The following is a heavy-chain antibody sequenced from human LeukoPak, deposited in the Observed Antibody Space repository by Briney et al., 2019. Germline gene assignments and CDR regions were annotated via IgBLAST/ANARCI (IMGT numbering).Heavy chain of an antibody. V-gene: IGHV4-38-2*02. CDR1: GYSISSGYY. J-gene: IGHJ5*02. D-gene: IGHD2-2*02. Sequence: SETLSLTCTVSGYSISSGYYWGWIRQPPGKGLEWIGSIYYSGSTYYNPSLQSRVTISVDTSKNQFSLKVSSVTAADTAVYYCARDSPDCSSITCYKDWFDPWGQGTLVTVSS. CDR3: ARDSPDCSSITCYKDWFDP. CDR2: IYYSGST.